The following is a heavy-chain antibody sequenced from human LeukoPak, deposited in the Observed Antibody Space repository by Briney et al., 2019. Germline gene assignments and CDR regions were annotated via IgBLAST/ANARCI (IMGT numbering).Heavy chain of an antibody. D-gene: IGHD4-17*01. CDR3: ARDLFARNLGYGDYGY. CDR2: ISSSGSTI. V-gene: IGHV3-11*04. Sequence: GGSLGLSCAASGFTFSDYYMSWLRQAPGKGLEWVSYISSSGSTIYYADSVKGRFTISRDNAKNSLYLQMNSLRAEDTAVYYCARDLFARNLGYGDYGYWGQGTLVTVSS. J-gene: IGHJ4*02. CDR1: GFTFSDYY.